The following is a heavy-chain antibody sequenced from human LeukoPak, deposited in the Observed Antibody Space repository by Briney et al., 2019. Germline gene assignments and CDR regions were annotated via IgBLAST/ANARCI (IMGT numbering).Heavy chain of an antibody. D-gene: IGHD3-22*01. CDR2: IKSKTDGETT. V-gene: IGHV3-15*01. CDR1: GFTFSNAW. J-gene: IGHJ3*02. Sequence: TGGSLRLSCAASGFTFSNAWVSWVRQAPGKGLEWVGRIKSKTDGETTDYAAPVEGRFTISRDDPENTLYLQMNSLRTDDTAVYYCVPEGDYDGNDAFDIWGQGTMVTVSS. CDR3: VPEGDYDGNDAFDI.